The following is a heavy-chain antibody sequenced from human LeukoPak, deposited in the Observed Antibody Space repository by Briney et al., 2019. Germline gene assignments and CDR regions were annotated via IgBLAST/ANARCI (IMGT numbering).Heavy chain of an antibody. D-gene: IGHD6-6*01. CDR3: ARAPYSSSSFDY. Sequence: GGSLRLSCAASGFTFFSYTMNWVRQAPGKGLEWVSSISSSSSYIYYADSVKGRFTISRDNAKNSLYLQMNSLRAEDTAVYYCARAPYSSSSFDYWGQGTLVTVSS. V-gene: IGHV3-21*01. J-gene: IGHJ4*02. CDR2: ISSSSSYI. CDR1: GFTFFSYT.